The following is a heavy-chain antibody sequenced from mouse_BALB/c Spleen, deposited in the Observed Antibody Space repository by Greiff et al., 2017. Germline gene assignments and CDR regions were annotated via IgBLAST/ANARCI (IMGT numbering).Heavy chain of an antibody. J-gene: IGHJ3*01. V-gene: IGHV14-4*02. Sequence: EVQLQESGAELVRSGASVKLSCTASGFNIKDYYMHWVKQRPEQGLEWIGWIDPENGDTEYAPKFQGKATMTADTSSNTAYLQLSSLTSEDTAVYYCNAPITTVVGPFAYWGQGTLVTVSA. D-gene: IGHD1-1*01. CDR3: NAPITTVVGPFAY. CDR2: IDPENGDT. CDR1: GFNIKDYY.